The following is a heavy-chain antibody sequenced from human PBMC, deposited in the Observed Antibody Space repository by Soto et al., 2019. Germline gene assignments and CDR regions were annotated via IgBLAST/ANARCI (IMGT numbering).Heavy chain of an antibody. D-gene: IGHD4-17*01. CDR3: AKGPDYGGNSGGMDG. CDR1: GFTFSSYG. V-gene: IGHV3-30*18. J-gene: IGHJ6*02. Sequence: QVQLVESGGGVVQPGRSLRLSCAASGFTFSSYGMHWVRQAPGKGLEWVAVISYDGSNKYYADSVKGRFTISRDNSKNTLYLQMNSLRAEDTAVYYCAKGPDYGGNSGGMDGWGQGTTVTVSS. CDR2: ISYDGSNK.